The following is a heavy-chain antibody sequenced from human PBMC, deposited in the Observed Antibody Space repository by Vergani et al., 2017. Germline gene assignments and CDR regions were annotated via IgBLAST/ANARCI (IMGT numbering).Heavy chain of an antibody. CDR1: GFTFSDYY. J-gene: IGHJ3*02. D-gene: IGHD4-23*01. CDR2: ISSSGSTI. CDR3: VRERGTTVVTTHDAFDI. Sequence: QVQLVESGGGLVKPGGSLRLSCAASGFTFSDYYMSWIRQAPGKGLEWVSYISSSGSTISYADSVKGRFTISRDNAKNSLYLQMNSLRAEDTAVYYCVRERGTTVVTTHDAFDIWGQGTMVTVSS. V-gene: IGHV3-11*04.